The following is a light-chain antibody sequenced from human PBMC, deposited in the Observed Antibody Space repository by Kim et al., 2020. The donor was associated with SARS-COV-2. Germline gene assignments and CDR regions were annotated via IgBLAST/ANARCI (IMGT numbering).Light chain of an antibody. CDR3: SAWDSSLSVWV. CDR1: SNKVGSQG. Sequence: QTATHTCTGNSNKVGSQGASWLQQHQGHPPKPLSYRNSGRQSGISERLSASRSGNTASLTITGLQPEDEADYYGSAWDSSLSVWVFGGGTQLTVL. V-gene: IGLV10-54*01. J-gene: IGLJ3*02. CDR2: RNS.